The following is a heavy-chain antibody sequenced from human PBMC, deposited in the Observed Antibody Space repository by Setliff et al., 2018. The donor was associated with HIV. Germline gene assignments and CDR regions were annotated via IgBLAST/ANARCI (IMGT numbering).Heavy chain of an antibody. J-gene: IGHJ6*03. Sequence: ASVKVSCKASGYTFTSYGISWVRQAPGQGLEWMGWISAYNGNTNYAQKLQGRVTMTTDTSTSTAYMELRSLRSDDTAVYYCAKGPLYSGYDLDYYCYYMDVWGKGTTDTVSS. V-gene: IGHV1-18*01. CDR2: ISAYNGNT. CDR1: GYTFTSYG. CDR3: AKGPLYSGYDLDYYCYYMDV. D-gene: IGHD5-12*01.